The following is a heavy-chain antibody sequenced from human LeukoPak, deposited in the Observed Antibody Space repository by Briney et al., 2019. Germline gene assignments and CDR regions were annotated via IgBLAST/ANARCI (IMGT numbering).Heavy chain of an antibody. CDR1: GFTFSNYA. CDR3: AKDFTWNQLVPECFHY. Sequence: GGSLRLSCAASGFTFSNYAMSWVRQTPGKGLEWVSGISSSGSSPYYANSVKGRFTISRDNSKSTLYLQMNSLRAEDTAVYYCAKDFTWNQLVPECFHYWGQGTLVTVSS. D-gene: IGHD1-14*01. CDR2: ISSSGSSP. V-gene: IGHV3-23*01. J-gene: IGHJ1*01.